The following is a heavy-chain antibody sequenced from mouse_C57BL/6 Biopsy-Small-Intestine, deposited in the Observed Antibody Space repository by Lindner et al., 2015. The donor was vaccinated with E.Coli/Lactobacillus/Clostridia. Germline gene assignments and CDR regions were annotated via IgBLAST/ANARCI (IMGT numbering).Heavy chain of an antibody. Sequence: SVKVSCKASGYTITSYNLHWGAPGPGQSLEWMGWINAGNGKTKYLQKLQGRVSIIRDTSARTVYMELSSLTSEDTAVYYCVSNGLDVWGQGTTVTVSS. CDR2: INAGNGKT. D-gene: IGHD1-1*01. V-gene: IGHV1-66*01. CDR3: VSNGLDV. CDR1: GYTITSYN. J-gene: IGHJ1*01.